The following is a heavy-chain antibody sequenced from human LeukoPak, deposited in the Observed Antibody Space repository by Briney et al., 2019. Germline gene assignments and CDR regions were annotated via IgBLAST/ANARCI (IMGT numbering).Heavy chain of an antibody. Sequence: SETLSLTCTVSGGSISSGGYYWSWIRQHPGKGLEWIGYIYYSGSTYYNPSLKSRVTISVDTSKNQFSLKLSSVTAADTAVYYCARAEVDSSSSSSWYFDLWGRGTLITVSS. CDR2: IYYSGST. CDR3: ARAEVDSSSSSSWYFDL. J-gene: IGHJ2*01. CDR1: GGSISSGGYY. V-gene: IGHV4-31*03. D-gene: IGHD6-6*01.